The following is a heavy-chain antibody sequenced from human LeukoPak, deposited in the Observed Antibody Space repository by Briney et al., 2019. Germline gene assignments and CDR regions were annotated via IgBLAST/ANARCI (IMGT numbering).Heavy chain of an antibody. CDR3: ARVRYCSSASCP. D-gene: IGHD2-2*01. CDR1: GGSFSTYY. J-gene: IGHJ6*04. Sequence: SETLPLTCAVYGGSFSTYYWSWIRQPPGKGLEWIGEINHSGSTNYNPSLKRRVSISLDTSKNQFSLKLRSVTAADTAVYYCARVRYCSSASCPWGKGTTVTVSS. CDR2: INHSGST. V-gene: IGHV4-34*01.